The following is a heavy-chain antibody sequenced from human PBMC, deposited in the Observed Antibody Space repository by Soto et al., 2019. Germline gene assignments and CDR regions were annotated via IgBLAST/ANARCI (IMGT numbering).Heavy chain of an antibody. J-gene: IGHJ4*02. CDR3: ATSVEAGKSLFDH. CDR1: GGSISSGGYY. Sequence: LTANVYGGSISSGGYYWSGIRQHPGKGLEWIGYIYYSGSTYYNPSLKSRVTISVDTSKNQFSLRLSSVTAADTAVYYCATSVEAGKSLFDHWGQGTLVTVSS. D-gene: IGHD3-16*02. CDR2: IYYSGST. V-gene: IGHV4-31*03.